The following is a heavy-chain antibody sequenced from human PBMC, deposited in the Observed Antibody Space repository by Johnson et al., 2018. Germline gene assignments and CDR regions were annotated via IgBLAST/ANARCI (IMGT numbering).Heavy chain of an antibody. Sequence: QVQLVQSGGGVVQPGRSLRLSCAASGFTFSRYGMHWVRQAPGKGLEWVAVIWYDGSNKNYADSVKGRFTISRDTSRNTLYLQMNSLRDEDTAGYYCAEDDAEDGAFDIWGQGTMVTVSS. V-gene: IGHV3-33*06. D-gene: IGHD5-24*01. J-gene: IGHJ3*02. CDR3: AEDDAEDGAFDI. CDR1: GFTFSRYG. CDR2: IWYDGSNK.